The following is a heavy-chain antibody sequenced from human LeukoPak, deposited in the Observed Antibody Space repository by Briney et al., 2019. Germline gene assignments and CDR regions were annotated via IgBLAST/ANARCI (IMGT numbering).Heavy chain of an antibody. V-gene: IGHV3-30*03. CDR2: ISYDGSNK. J-gene: IGHJ4*02. CDR1: GFTFSSYG. CDR3: ARAIAAAGPNDY. D-gene: IGHD6-13*01. Sequence: GGSLRLSCAASGFTFSSYGMHWVRQAPGKGLEWVAVISYDGSNKYYADSVKGRFTISRDNAKNSLYLQMNSLRAEDTAVYYCARAIAAAGPNDYWGQGTLVTVSS.